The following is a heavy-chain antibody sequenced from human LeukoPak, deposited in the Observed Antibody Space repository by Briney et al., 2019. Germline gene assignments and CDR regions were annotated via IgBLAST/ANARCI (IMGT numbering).Heavy chain of an antibody. CDR2: ISSNGGST. CDR3: ARGGAKWELPFDY. V-gene: IGHV3-64*01. CDR1: GFTFSSYA. D-gene: IGHD1-26*01. J-gene: IGHJ4*02. Sequence: QPGGSLRLYCAASGFTFSSYAMHWVRQAPGKGLEYVSAISSNGGSTYYANSVKGRFTISRDNSKNTLYLQMGSLRAEDMAVYYCARGGAKWELPFDYWGQGTLVTVSS.